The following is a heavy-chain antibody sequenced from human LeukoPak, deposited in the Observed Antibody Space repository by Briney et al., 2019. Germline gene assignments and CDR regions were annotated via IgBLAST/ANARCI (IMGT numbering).Heavy chain of an antibody. D-gene: IGHD3-10*01. Sequence: PSETLSLTCTVSGGSISSYYWSWIRQPPGKGLEWIGYIYYSGSTNYNPSLKSRVTISVDTSKNQYSLKLSSVTAADTAVYYCARRFGSGSYDGAFDIWGQGTMVTVSS. J-gene: IGHJ3*02. CDR1: GGSISSYY. CDR2: IYYSGST. V-gene: IGHV4-59*08. CDR3: ARRFGSGSYDGAFDI.